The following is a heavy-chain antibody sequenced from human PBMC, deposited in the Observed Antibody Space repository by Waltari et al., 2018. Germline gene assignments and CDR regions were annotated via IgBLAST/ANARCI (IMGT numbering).Heavy chain of an antibody. Sequence: QVQLQESGPGLVKPSETLSLTCTVSGGSISSYYWSWIRQPPGKGLEWIGYIYYSGSTNYNPSLKSRVTISVDTSKNQFSLKLSSVTAADTAVYYCARSTYYDFWSGFNYGMDVWGQGTTVTVSS. V-gene: IGHV4-59*01. CDR1: GGSISSYY. CDR3: ARSTYYDFWSGFNYGMDV. CDR2: IYYSGST. D-gene: IGHD3-3*01. J-gene: IGHJ6*02.